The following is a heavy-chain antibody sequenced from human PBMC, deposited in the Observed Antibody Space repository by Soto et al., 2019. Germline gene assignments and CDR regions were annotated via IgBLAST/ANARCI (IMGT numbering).Heavy chain of an antibody. CDR1: GFTFSSNG. D-gene: IGHD3-22*01. CDR2: VSYDGSKT. J-gene: IGHJ5*01. Sequence: QVQLLESGGGVVHPGRSLRLTFAASGFTFSSNGIHWVRQAPGKGMEWVELVSYDGSKTSYADFVWGRFSISKDNSENTLYLQMYSLRAEDRAVYYCARWFGGSMYYNSGKYDSWGQGTLVIVSS. CDR3: ARWFGGSMYYNSGKYDS. V-gene: IGHV3-30*03.